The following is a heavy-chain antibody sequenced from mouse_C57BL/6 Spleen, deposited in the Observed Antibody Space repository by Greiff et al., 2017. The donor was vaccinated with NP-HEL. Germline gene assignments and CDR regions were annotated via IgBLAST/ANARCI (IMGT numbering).Heavy chain of an antibody. CDR2: IDPETGGT. J-gene: IGHJ2*01. CDR1: GYTFTDYE. D-gene: IGHD2-1*01. V-gene: IGHV1-15*01. CDR3: TRSDYGNYYFDY. Sequence: VKLMESGAELVRPGASVTLSCKASGYTFTDYEMHWVKQTPVHGLEWIGAIDPETGGTAYNQKFKGKAILTADKSSSTAYMELRSLTSEDSAVYYCTRSDYGNYYFDYWGQGTTLTVSS.